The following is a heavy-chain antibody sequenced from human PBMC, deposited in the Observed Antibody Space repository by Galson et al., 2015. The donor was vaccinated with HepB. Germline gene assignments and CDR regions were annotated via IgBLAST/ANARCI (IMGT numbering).Heavy chain of an antibody. CDR1: GFTFSSYW. D-gene: IGHD1-26*01. Sequence: SLRLSCAASGFTFSSYWTHWVRQAPGRGLVWVSRINSDGSSTSYADSVKGRFTISRDNAKNTLYLQMNSLRAEDTAVYYCASSGSYHYWYFDLWGRGTLVTVSS. CDR2: INSDGSST. V-gene: IGHV3-74*01. J-gene: IGHJ2*01. CDR3: ASSGSYHYWYFDL.